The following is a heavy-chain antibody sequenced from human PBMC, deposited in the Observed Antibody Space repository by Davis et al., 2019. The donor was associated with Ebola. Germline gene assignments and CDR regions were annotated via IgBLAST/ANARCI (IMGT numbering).Heavy chain of an antibody. CDR3: AREFLAHCAGGRCYERSDAFEM. CDR2: ITGGGGTT. Sequence: GESLKISCAASGFTFTNYAMSWVRQAPGKGLEWVSVITGGGGTTYYADSVKGRFTISRDNSKNTLYLQMNSLRAEDTAVYYCAREFLAHCAGGRCYERSDAFEMWGRGTMVTVSS. D-gene: IGHD2-15*01. CDR1: GFTFTNYA. V-gene: IGHV3-23*01. J-gene: IGHJ3*02.